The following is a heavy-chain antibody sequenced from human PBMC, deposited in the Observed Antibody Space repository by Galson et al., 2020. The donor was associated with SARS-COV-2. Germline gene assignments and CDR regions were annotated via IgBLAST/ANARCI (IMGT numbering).Heavy chain of an antibody. CDR2: IYHSGST. CDR3: ARAQTEMAGIDY. J-gene: IGHJ4*02. Sequence: SQTLSLTCAVSGGSISSAYYSWSWIRQPPGKGLEWIGFIYHSGSTYYNPSLKSRVTISVDRSKNQFSLRLSSVTAADTAVYYCARAQTEMAGIDYWGQGSLVTVSS. V-gene: IGHV4-30-2*01. D-gene: IGHD6-19*01. CDR1: GGSISSAYYS.